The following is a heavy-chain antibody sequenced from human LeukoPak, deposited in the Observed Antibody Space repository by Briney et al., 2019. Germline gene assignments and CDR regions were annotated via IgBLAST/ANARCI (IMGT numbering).Heavy chain of an antibody. J-gene: IGHJ4*02. CDR2: INIDGSST. CDR3: ARDGMSDYDYFDY. D-gene: IGHD5-12*01. CDR1: GFTFSSYW. Sequence: PGWSLRLSCAASGFTFSSYWMHWVRQAPGKGLVWVARINIDGSSTNYADSVKGRFTISRDNAKNSLYLHMNSLRAEDTGVYYCARDGMSDYDYFDYWGQGTLVTVSS. V-gene: IGHV3-74*01.